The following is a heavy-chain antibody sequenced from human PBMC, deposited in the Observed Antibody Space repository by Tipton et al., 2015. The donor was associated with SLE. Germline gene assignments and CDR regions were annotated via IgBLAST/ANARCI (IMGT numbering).Heavy chain of an antibody. D-gene: IGHD1-1*01. CDR2: ILPITGTA. V-gene: IGHV1-69*05. Sequence: QSGAEVKKPGSSVKVSCKASGDTFRNYAISWVRQAPGQGLEWMGGILPITGTANYAQKFQGRVTITTDESTSTSYMQLSSLRSEDTAVYYCARVPVRTTGGFGRFRMDVWGKGTTVTVSS. CDR3: ARVPVRTTGGFGRFRMDV. CDR1: GDTFRNYA. J-gene: IGHJ6*04.